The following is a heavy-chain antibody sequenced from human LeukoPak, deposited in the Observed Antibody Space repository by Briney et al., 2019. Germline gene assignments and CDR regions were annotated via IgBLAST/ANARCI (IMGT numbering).Heavy chain of an antibody. CDR3: ARDLVVTANPGY. CDR2: ISSSGSTI. D-gene: IGHD2-21*02. V-gene: IGHV3-48*03. CDR1: GFTFSSYE. J-gene: IGHJ4*02. Sequence: GGSLRLSCAASGFTFSSYEMNWVRQAPGKGLEWASYISSSGSTIYYADSVKGRFTISRDNAKNSLYLQMNSLRAEDTAVYYCARDLVVTANPGYWGQGTLVTVSS.